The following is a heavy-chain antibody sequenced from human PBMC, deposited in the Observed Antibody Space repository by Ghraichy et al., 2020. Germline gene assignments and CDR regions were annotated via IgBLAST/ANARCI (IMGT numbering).Heavy chain of an antibody. CDR2: IYYSGST. D-gene: IGHD6-19*01. J-gene: IGHJ5*02. Sequence: SETLSLTCTVSGGSISSSSYYWGWIRQPPGKGLEWIGSIYYSGSTYYNPSLKSRVTISVDTSKNQFSLKLSSVTAADTAVYYCARHLSYYRYSSGWTGWFDPWGQGTLVTVSS. CDR1: GGSISSSSYY. V-gene: IGHV4-39*01. CDR3: ARHLSYYRYSSGWTGWFDP.